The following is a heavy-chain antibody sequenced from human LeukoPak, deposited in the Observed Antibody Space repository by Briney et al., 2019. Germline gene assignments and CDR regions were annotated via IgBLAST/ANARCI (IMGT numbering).Heavy chain of an antibody. J-gene: IGHJ6*04. Sequence: GGSLRLSCAASGFTFSSYGMHWVRQAPGKGLEWVAVISYDGSNKYYADSVKGRFTISRDNSKNTLYLQMNSLRAEDTAVYYCAKGSGIAAAGPRVLDVWGKGTTVTVSP. V-gene: IGHV3-30*18. CDR2: ISYDGSNK. D-gene: IGHD6-13*01. CDR3: AKGSGIAAAGPRVLDV. CDR1: GFTFSSYG.